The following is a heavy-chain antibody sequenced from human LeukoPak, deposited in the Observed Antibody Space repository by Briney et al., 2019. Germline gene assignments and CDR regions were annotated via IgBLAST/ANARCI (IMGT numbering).Heavy chain of an antibody. D-gene: IGHD3-16*02. Sequence: SETLSLTCAVYGGSFSGYYWSWIRQPPGKGLEWIGEINHSGSTNYNPSLTSRVTISVDTSKNQFSLKLSSVTAADTAVYYCAREFYSGVWGSYRYTRGALAYWGQGTLVTVSS. CDR3: AREFYSGVWGSYRYTRGALAY. CDR1: GGSFSGYY. V-gene: IGHV4-34*01. CDR2: INHSGST. J-gene: IGHJ4*02.